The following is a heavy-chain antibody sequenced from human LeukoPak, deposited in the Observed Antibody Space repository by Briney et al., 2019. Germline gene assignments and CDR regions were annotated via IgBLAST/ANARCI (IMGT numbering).Heavy chain of an antibody. CDR3: ARVDGYYGSGSWFAP. D-gene: IGHD3-10*01. J-gene: IGHJ5*02. V-gene: IGHV3-66*01. CDR1: GFTVSTNY. Sequence: PGGSLRLSCVASGFTVSTNYMSWVRQTPGKGLEWVLVIQTGGSIFHADSVKGRFTISRDTSKNTVYLQMNSLRAEDTAVYYCARVDGYYGSGSWFAPWGQGTLVTVSS. CDR2: IQTGGSI.